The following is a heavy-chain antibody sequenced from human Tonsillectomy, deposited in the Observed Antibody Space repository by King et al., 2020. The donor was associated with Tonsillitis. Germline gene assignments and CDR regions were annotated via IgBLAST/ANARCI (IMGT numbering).Heavy chain of an antibody. D-gene: IGHD3-3*01. CDR1: GGSFSGYY. CDR2: INHGGGT. CDR3: ARGGGTIFGVIVADSYYYYMDV. V-gene: IGHV4-34*01. Sequence: VQLQQWGARLLKPSETLSLTCAVFGGSFSGYYWTWIRQPPGKGLEWIGEINHGGGTNYNPSLKSRVTISVDTSKNQFSLTLSSVTAADTAVYYCARGGGTIFGVIVADSYYYYMDVWGKGTTVTVSS. J-gene: IGHJ6*03.